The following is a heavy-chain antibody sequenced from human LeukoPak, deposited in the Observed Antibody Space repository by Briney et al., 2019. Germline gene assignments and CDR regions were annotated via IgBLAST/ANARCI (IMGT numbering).Heavy chain of an antibody. CDR1: GFTFSTYD. D-gene: IGHD6-19*01. CDR2: SSPSGEST. CDR3: AKDGPASYNTGRSYFDY. J-gene: IGHJ4*02. V-gene: IGHV3-23*01. Sequence: GGSLRLSCAASGFTFSTYDMTWVRQAPGKGLEWVASSSPSGESTKDAESVKGRLTISRDNSKNMLYLQMNSLRVEDTAVYYCAKDGPASYNTGRSYFDYRGQGTLVTVSS.